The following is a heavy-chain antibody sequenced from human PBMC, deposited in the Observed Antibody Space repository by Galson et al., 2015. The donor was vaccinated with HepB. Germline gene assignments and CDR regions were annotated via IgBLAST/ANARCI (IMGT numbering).Heavy chain of an antibody. J-gene: IGHJ4*02. D-gene: IGHD6-19*01. Sequence: SGGTFSSYAISWVRQAPGQGLEWMGGIIPIFGTANYAQKFQGRVTITADESTSTAYMELSSLRSEDTAVYYCARGLGIAVAGTFVYWGQGTLVTVSS. CDR3: ARGLGIAVAGTFVY. V-gene: IGHV1-69*01. CDR1: GGTFSSYA. CDR2: IIPIFGTA.